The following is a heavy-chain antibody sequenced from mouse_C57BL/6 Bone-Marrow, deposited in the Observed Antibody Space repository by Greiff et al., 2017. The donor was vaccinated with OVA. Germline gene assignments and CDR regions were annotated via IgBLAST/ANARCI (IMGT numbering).Heavy chain of an antibody. Sequence: VKLQQSGAELARPGASVKLSCKASGYTFTSYGISWVKQRTGQGLEWIGEIYPRSGNSYYNEKFKGKATLTADKSSSTAYMELRSLTSEDSAVYFCARTFCYGSSYDWYFDVWGTGTTVTVSS. J-gene: IGHJ1*03. CDR1: GYTFTSYG. D-gene: IGHD1-1*01. CDR2: IYPRSGNS. V-gene: IGHV1-81*01. CDR3: ARTFCYGSSYDWYFDV.